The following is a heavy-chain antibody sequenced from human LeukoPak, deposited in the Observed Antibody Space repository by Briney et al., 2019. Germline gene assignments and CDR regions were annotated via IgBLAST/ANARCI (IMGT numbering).Heavy chain of an antibody. V-gene: IGHV3-23*01. CDR3: ARDGWPGSSYYRPFDY. CDR2: ISGSGGST. J-gene: IGHJ4*02. Sequence: PGRSLRLSCAASGFTFSSYAMSWVRQAPGKGLEWVSAISGSGGSTYYADSVKGRFTISRGDAKNSLYLQMNNLRADDTAVYYCARDGWPGSSYYRPFDYWGQGTLVTVSS. CDR1: GFTFSSYA. D-gene: IGHD6-13*01.